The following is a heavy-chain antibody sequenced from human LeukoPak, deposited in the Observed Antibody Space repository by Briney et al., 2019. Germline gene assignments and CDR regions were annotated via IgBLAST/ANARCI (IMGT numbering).Heavy chain of an antibody. CDR1: GYTFTSYA. CDR3: ARDRGVLFRAVAGTEY. J-gene: IGHJ4*02. D-gene: IGHD6-19*01. V-gene: IGHV7-4-1*02. CDR2: INTNTRNP. Sequence: ASVKVSCKASGYTFTSYAMNWVRQAPGQGLEWMGWINTNTRNPTYAQGFTGRFVFSLDTSVSTAYLQISSLKAEDTAVYYCARDRGVLFRAVAGTEYWGQGTLVTVSS.